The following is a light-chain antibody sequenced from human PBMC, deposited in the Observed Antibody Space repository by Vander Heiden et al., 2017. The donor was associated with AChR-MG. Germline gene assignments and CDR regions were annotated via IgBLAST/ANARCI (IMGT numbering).Light chain of an antibody. V-gene: IGKV3-11*01. Sequence: EIVLTQSPATLSLSPGERATLSCRASQSVSSYLAWYQKKPGQAPRLLIYDASNRATGIKARFSGSGYGTDFTLTISSLEPEDFAVYYCQQRNNGPRIFTFGPRTKVDIK. CDR3: QQRNNGPRIFT. J-gene: IGKJ3*01. CDR1: QSVSSY. CDR2: DAS.